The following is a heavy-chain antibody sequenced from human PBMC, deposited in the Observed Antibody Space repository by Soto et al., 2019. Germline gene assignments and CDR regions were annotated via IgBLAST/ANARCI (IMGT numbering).Heavy chain of an antibody. V-gene: IGHV1-69*01. CDR1: GGTFSSYA. D-gene: IGHD1-26*01. J-gene: IGHJ3*02. CDR3: ARSHGDEGATTSRAFDI. Sequence: QVQLVQSGAEVKKPGSSVKVSCKASGGTFSSYAISWVRQAPGQGLEWMGGLIPIFGTANYAQKFQGRVTITADESTSTAYMELSSLRSEDTAVYYCARSHGDEGATTSRAFDIWGQGTMVTVSS. CDR2: LIPIFGTA.